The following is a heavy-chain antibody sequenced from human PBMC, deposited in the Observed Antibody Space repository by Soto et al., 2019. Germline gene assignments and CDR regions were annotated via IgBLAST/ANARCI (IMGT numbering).Heavy chain of an antibody. CDR1: GGSFNTFA. CDR3: AREPNYFDY. CDR2: IIPVIGRA. Sequence: GASVKVSCKASGGSFNTFAISWVRQAPGQGLEWMGGIIPVIGRAKYAQKFQGRVTITTDESTSTAYMELRSLRSDDTAVYYCAREPNYFDYWGQGTLVTVSS. J-gene: IGHJ4*02. V-gene: IGHV1-69*05.